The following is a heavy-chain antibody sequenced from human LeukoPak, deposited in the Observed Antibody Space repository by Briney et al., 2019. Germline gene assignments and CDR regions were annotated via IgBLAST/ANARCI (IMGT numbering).Heavy chain of an antibody. CDR1: GGSISSGGYS. CDR3: ASRAGYCSSTSCQYYFDY. V-gene: IGHV4-30-2*01. Sequence: SQTLSLTCAVSGGSISSGGYSWSWIRQPPGKGLEWIGEINHSGSTNYNPSLKSRVTISVDTSKNQFSLRLSSVTAADTAVYYCASRAGYCSSTSCQYYFDYWGQGTLVTVSS. D-gene: IGHD2-2*01. CDR2: INHSGST. J-gene: IGHJ4*02.